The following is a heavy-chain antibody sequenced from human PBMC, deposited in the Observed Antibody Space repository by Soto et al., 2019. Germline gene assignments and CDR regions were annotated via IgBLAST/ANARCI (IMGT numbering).Heavy chain of an antibody. CDR2: ISGSGGST. V-gene: IGHV3-23*01. CDR1: GFTFSSYA. J-gene: IGHJ4*02. D-gene: IGHD6-13*01. CDR3: AKGVGKSSSGYQDY. Sequence: GGSLRLSCAASGFTFSSYAMSWVRQAPGKGLEWVSAISGSGGSTYYADSVKGRFTISRDNSKNTLYLQMNSLRAEDTAVYYWAKGVGKSSSGYQDYGGQGTLVTVSS.